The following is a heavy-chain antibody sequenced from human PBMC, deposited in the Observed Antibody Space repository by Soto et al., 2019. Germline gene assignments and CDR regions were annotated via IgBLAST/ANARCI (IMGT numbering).Heavy chain of an antibody. CDR2: IKSRTEGGAT. V-gene: IGHV3-15*01. J-gene: IGHJ4*02. Sequence: EVQLVESGGGLVKPGGSLRLSCTASGFTFKNAWMTWVRQAPGKGLEWVGRIKSRTEGGATDYAAPVKGIFTFSRDDSKNTLYLQMNSLKTEDTAIYYCSTGAFDHWGQGTLVTVSS. CDR3: STGAFDH. CDR1: GFTFKNAW.